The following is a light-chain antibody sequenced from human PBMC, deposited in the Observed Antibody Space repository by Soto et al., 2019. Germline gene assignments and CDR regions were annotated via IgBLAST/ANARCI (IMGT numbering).Light chain of an antibody. Sequence: QSVLTQPPSVSGAPGQRVTISCTGSSSNIGAGYDVHWYQQLPGTAPKILIYGNSDRPSGVPDRFSGSKSGTSASLAITWLQAEDEAEYYCKSYDSSLSVLYVCGTGTKLTVL. V-gene: IGLV1-40*01. CDR1: SSNIGAGYD. CDR2: GNS. CDR3: KSYDSSLSVLYV. J-gene: IGLJ1*01.